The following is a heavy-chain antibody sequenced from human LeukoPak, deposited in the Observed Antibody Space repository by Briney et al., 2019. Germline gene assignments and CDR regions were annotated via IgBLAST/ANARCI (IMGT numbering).Heavy chain of an antibody. CDR1: GFTFSTYS. CDR3: APRGTDRTDLADGSDI. D-gene: IGHD1-14*01. V-gene: IGHV3-21*01. J-gene: IGHJ3*02. Sequence: KTGGSLRLSCAASGFTFSTYSMNWVRQAPGKGLEWVSSISRSGSDIDYADSVKGRFTISRDTAKNSLYLQMSSLRAEDTASYYCAPRGTDRTDLADGSDIWRQPTMATVSS. CDR2: ISRSGSDI.